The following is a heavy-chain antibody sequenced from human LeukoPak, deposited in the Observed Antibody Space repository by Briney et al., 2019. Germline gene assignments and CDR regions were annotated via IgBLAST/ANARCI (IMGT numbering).Heavy chain of an antibody. Sequence: GRSLRLSCAASGFTFSSYAMHWVRQAPGKGLAWVAVISYDGSNKYYADSVKGRFTISRDNSKNTLYLQMNSLRAEDTAVYYCARGFWDIVVVPAAARDWFDPWGQGTLVTVSS. CDR3: ARGFWDIVVVPAAARDWFDP. J-gene: IGHJ5*02. CDR1: GFTFSSYA. V-gene: IGHV3-30-3*01. CDR2: ISYDGSNK. D-gene: IGHD2-2*01.